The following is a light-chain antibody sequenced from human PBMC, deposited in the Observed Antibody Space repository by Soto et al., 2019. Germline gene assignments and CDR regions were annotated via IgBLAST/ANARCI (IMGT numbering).Light chain of an antibody. CDR3: QQSYSTPPWT. Sequence: DIQMTQSPSSLSASVGDRVTITCRASQSIVTYLNWYLQKPGKAPKLLIYAASNLQSGVPSRFSVSGSGTDFTLTISSLQPEDVATYFCQQSYSTPPWTFGQGTKVEIK. V-gene: IGKV1-39*01. CDR1: QSIVTY. CDR2: AAS. J-gene: IGKJ1*01.